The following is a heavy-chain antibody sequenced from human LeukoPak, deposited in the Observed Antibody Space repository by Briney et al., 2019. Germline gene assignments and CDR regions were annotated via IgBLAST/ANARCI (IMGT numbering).Heavy chain of an antibody. CDR2: ISSSGSTI. CDR1: GFTFSDYY. D-gene: IGHD5-12*01. J-gene: IGHJ4*02. CDR3: ATLVATTRFDY. V-gene: IGHV3-11*04. Sequence: GGSLRLSCAASGFTFSDYYMSWIRQAPGKGLEWVSYISSSGSTIYYADSVKGRFTISRDNAKNSLYLQMNSLRAEDTAVYYCATLVATTRFDYWGQGTLATVSS.